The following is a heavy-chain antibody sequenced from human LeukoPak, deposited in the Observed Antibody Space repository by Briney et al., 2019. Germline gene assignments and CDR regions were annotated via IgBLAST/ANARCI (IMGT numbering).Heavy chain of an antibody. CDR3: ARQERYGSGSYGFDY. CDR2: IHYSGTT. Sequence: KPSETLSLTCTVSGGSISSSRYYWGWVRQPPGKGLEWIGTIHYSGTTHYNPSLKSRVTISVDTSKNQFSLRLRSVTAADTAVYSCARQERYGSGSYGFDYWGQGTLVTVSS. V-gene: IGHV4-39*01. D-gene: IGHD3-10*01. CDR1: GGSISSSRYY. J-gene: IGHJ4*02.